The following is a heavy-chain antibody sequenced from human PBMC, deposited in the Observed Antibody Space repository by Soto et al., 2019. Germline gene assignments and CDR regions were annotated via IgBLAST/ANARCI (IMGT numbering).Heavy chain of an antibody. CDR2: ISYVGSNK. D-gene: IGHD5-12*01. Sequence: GDSTILSWAYQAFICRIYGMHGVRQAPNKGLEWVAGISYVGSNKYYADSVKGRCTISRDNCKHRLYLQMNSLRAEDTAVYYCAKDSRLHNSYYYGMDVRGQG. CDR3: AKDSRLHNSYYYGMDV. J-gene: IGHJ6*01. CDR1: AFICRIYG. V-gene: IGHV3-30*18.